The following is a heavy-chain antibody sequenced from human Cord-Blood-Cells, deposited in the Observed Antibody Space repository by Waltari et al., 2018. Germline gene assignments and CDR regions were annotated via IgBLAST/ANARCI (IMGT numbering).Heavy chain of an antibody. V-gene: IGHV1-2*02. CDR2: INPNSGGR. CDR1: EYTFTGSY. J-gene: IGHJ4*02. D-gene: IGHD6-6*01. CDR3: ARGRRSSSSNFDY. Sequence: QVHLVQPGAEVTKPGDSVQISCTASEYTFTGSYMHCLQQAPGQGLEWMGWINPNSGGRNYAQKFQGRVTMTSDTSISTAYMELSRLRSDDTAVYYCARGRRSSSSNFDYWGQGTLVTVSS.